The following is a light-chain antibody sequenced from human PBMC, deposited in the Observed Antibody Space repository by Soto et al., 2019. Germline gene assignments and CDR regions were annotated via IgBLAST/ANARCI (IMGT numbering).Light chain of an antibody. V-gene: IGLV2-14*01. J-gene: IGLJ1*01. CDR3: CSYTTSNTRQIV. CDR1: SSDVGGYNY. Sequence: QSVLTQPASVSGSPGQSITISCTGTSSDVGGYNYVSWYQQHPGKAPKFMIYDVSKRPSGVSNRFSGSKSGNTASLTISGLQAEDEAEYYCCSYTTSNTRQIVFGTGTKLTVL. CDR2: DVS.